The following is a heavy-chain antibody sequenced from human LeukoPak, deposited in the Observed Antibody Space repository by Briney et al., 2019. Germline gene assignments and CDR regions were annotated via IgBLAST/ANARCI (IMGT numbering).Heavy chain of an antibody. CDR3: AKPQGGSPPRPFDY. V-gene: IGHV3-30*02. CDR2: ISYEGSNK. CDR1: GFSFSSYG. Sequence: GGSLRLSCTASGFSFSSYGMHWVRQATGKGLEWVAYISYEGSNKKEADSVKGRFTISRDNSKNTLYLQMNSLRPEDTAVYYCAKPQGGSPPRPFDYWGQGTLVTVSS. D-gene: IGHD3-16*01. J-gene: IGHJ4*02.